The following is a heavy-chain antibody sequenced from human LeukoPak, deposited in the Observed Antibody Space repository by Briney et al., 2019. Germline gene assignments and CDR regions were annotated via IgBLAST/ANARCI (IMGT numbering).Heavy chain of an antibody. CDR3: ARESRILLWFGEYVY. Sequence: ASVKVSCKASGYTFTSYGISWVRQAPGQGLEWMGWINPNSGGTNYAQKFQGRVTMTRDTSISTAYMELSRLRSDDTAVYYCARESRILLWFGEYVYWGQGTLVTVSS. V-gene: IGHV1-2*02. CDR2: INPNSGGT. D-gene: IGHD3-10*01. J-gene: IGHJ4*02. CDR1: GYTFTSYG.